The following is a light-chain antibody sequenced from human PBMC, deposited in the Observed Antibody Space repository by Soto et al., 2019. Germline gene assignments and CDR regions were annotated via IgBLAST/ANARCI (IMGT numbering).Light chain of an antibody. Sequence: EIVMTQSPATLSVSPGERATLSCRASQSVSSNLAWYQQKPGQAPRLLIYGASTRATGIPARFSGSGSGTEFTLTISSLHSEDFAVYYCKQYNNWPSITFGQGTRLEIK. CDR1: QSVSSN. CDR3: KQYNNWPSIT. J-gene: IGKJ5*01. CDR2: GAS. V-gene: IGKV3-15*01.